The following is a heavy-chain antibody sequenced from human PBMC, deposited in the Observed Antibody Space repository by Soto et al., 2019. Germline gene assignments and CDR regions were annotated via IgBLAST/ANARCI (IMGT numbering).Heavy chain of an antibody. J-gene: IGHJ6*02. Sequence: ASVKVSCKASGYTFTSYGISWVRQAPGQGLEWMGWISAYNGNTNYAQKLQGRVTMTTDTSTSTAYMDLRSLRSDDTAVYYCARDVYDIFTGYYPQGYYYGMDVWGQGTTVTVSS. CDR1: GYTFTSYG. CDR3: ARDVYDIFTGYYPQGYYYGMDV. V-gene: IGHV1-18*01. CDR2: ISAYNGNT. D-gene: IGHD3-9*01.